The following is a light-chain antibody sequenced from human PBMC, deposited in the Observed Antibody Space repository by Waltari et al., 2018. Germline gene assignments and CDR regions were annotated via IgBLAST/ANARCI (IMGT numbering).Light chain of an antibody. V-gene: IGKV1-39*01. CDR2: AAS. J-gene: IGKJ2*01. Sequence: DIQMTQSPSSLSASVGDRVTITCRASQSISSSLNGYQQKPGKAPKLLFYAASGLQRGVPSRFSGSGSGTDFTLTISSLQPEDFATYYCQQSHSTPYTFGQGTKLEIK. CDR1: QSISSS. CDR3: QQSHSTPYT.